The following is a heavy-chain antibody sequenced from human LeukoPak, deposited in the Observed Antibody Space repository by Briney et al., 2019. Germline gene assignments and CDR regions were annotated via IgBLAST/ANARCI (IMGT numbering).Heavy chain of an antibody. D-gene: IGHD6-13*01. CDR1: GFTFSSYA. V-gene: IGHV3-23*01. CDR2: INDNGGTT. J-gene: IGHJ4*02. Sequence: PGGSLRLSCAASGFTFSSYALSWVRQAPGKGLEWVSAINDNGGTTFYADSVKGRFTITRDNSKNTLYVQMNSLRGEDTAVYYCAKDYGPKQLVFFDSWGLGTLVTVSS. CDR3: AKDYGPKQLVFFDS.